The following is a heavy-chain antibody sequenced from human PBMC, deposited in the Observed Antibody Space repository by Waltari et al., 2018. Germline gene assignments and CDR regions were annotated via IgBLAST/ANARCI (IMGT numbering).Heavy chain of an antibody. CDR1: GFTFDDYA. V-gene: IGHV3-9*01. J-gene: IGHJ4*02. CDR3: AKDPYYDSSGYYDY. D-gene: IGHD3-22*01. Sequence: EVQLVESGGGLVQPGRSLRLSCAASGFTFDDYAMHWVRQDPGKGLEWGSGISGNSGSIGYADSVKGRFTISRDNAKNSLYLQMNSLRAEDTALYYCAKDPYYDSSGYYDYWGQGTLVTVSS. CDR2: ISGNSGSI.